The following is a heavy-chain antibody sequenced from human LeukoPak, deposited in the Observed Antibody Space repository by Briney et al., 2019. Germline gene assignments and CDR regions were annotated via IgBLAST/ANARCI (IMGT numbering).Heavy chain of an antibody. J-gene: IGHJ4*02. CDR2: IYTSGST. CDR3: ARDSRARGNYFDY. Sequence: SETLSLTCSVSGGSINSGTYYWNWIRQPAGKGLEWIGRIYTSGSTNYNPSLKSRVTMSVDTSKNQFSLKLSSVTAADTAVYYCARDSRARGNYFDYWGRGALVTVSS. D-gene: IGHD3-10*01. V-gene: IGHV4-61*02. CDR1: GGSINSGTYY.